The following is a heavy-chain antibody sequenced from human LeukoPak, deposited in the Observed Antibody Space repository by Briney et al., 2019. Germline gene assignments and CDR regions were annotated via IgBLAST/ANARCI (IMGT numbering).Heavy chain of an antibody. Sequence: SVKVSCKASGYTFTSYYMHWVRQAPGQGLEWMGIINPSGGSTSYAQKFQGRVTMTRDTSTSTVYMELSSLRSEDTAVYYCARDDYGDLIPSNAFDIWGQGTMVTVSS. D-gene: IGHD4-17*01. CDR1: GYTFTSYY. CDR2: INPSGGST. J-gene: IGHJ3*02. V-gene: IGHV1-46*01. CDR3: ARDDYGDLIPSNAFDI.